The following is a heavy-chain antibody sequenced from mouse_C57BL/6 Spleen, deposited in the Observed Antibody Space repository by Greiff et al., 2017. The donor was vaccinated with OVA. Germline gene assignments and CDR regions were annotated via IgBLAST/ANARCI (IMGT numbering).Heavy chain of an antibody. D-gene: IGHD1-1*01. Sequence: QVQLQQSGAELVRPGTSVKVSCKASGYAFTNYLIEWVKQRPGQGLEWIGVINPGSGGTNYNEKFKGKATLTADKSSSTAYMQLSSLTSEDSAVYFCARDYGSRRGFAYWGQGTLVTVSA. CDR3: ARDYGSRRGFAY. CDR2: INPGSGGT. CDR1: GYAFTNYL. J-gene: IGHJ3*01. V-gene: IGHV1-54*01.